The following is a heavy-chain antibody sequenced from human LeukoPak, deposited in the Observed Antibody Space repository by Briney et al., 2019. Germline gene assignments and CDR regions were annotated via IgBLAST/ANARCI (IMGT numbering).Heavy chain of an antibody. Sequence: PGRSLRLSCAASGFTFNSYGMHWVRQAPGKGLEWVAVIWYDGSNKYYADSVKGRFTISRDNSKNTLYLQMNSLRAEDTAVYYCAREEETYYYDSSGYYPPDYWGQGTLVTVSS. CDR2: IWYDGSNK. CDR1: GFTFNSYG. J-gene: IGHJ4*02. CDR3: AREEETYYYDSSGYYPPDY. V-gene: IGHV3-33*08. D-gene: IGHD3-22*01.